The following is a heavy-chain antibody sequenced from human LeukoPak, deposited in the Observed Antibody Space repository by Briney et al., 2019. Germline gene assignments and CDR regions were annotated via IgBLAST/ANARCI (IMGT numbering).Heavy chain of an antibody. CDR2: IRSKAYGGTT. CDR1: GFTFGDYA. CDR3: TRDWDIQLWLPTMGY. Sequence: GGSLRLSSTASGFTFGDYAMSWVRQAPGKGLEWVGFIRSKAYGGTTEYAASVKGRFTISRDDSKSIAYLQMNSLKTEDTAVYYCTRDWDIQLWLPTMGYWGQGTLVTVSS. J-gene: IGHJ4*02. D-gene: IGHD5-18*01. V-gene: IGHV3-49*04.